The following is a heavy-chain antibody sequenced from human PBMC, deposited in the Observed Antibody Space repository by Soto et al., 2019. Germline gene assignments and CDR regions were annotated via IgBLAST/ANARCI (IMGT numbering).Heavy chain of an antibody. V-gene: IGHV2-70*01. CDR3: ARRRHDSSGYRYFDY. CDR1: GFSLSTSGMC. D-gene: IGHD3-22*01. CDR2: IDWDDNE. Sequence: SGPTLVNPTQTLTLTCTFSGFSLSTSGMCVSWIRQPPGKALEWLALIDWDDNEYYITSLKTRLTISRDTSKNQVVLTMTNMDPVDTATYYCARRRHDSSGYRYFDYWGQGTLVTVSS. J-gene: IGHJ4*02.